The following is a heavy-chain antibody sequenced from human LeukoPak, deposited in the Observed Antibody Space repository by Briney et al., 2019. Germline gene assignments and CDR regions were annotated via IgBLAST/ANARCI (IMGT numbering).Heavy chain of an antibody. V-gene: IGHV1-2*02. CDR2: INPNSGGT. J-gene: IGHJ3*01. CDR3: ATERASSDAFAF. Sequence: ASVKVSCKASGGTFSSYAISWVRQAPGHGLEWMGWINPNSGGTNYAQRFQGRVTMTRDTSISTAYMELSRLRSDDTAVYYCATERASSDAFAFWGQGTKVAVA. D-gene: IGHD6-6*01. CDR1: GGTFSSYA.